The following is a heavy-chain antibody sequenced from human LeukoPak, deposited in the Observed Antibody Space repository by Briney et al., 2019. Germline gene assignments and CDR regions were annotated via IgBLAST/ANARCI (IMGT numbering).Heavy chain of an antibody. CDR1: GFTFDDYA. CDR2: ISWNSGSI. Sequence: GRSLRLSCAASGFTFDDYAIHWVRQAPGKGLEWVSGISWNSGSIGYADSVKGRFTISRDNAKNPLYLQMNSLRAEDTALYYCAKDNDSSGWTDAFDIWGQGTKVTVSS. V-gene: IGHV3-9*01. J-gene: IGHJ3*02. CDR3: AKDNDSSGWTDAFDI. D-gene: IGHD3-22*01.